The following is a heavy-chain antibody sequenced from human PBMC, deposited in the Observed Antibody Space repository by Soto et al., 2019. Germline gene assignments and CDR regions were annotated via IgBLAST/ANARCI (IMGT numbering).Heavy chain of an antibody. D-gene: IGHD3-22*01. Sequence: PSETLSLTCAVSGVSVRNAAYSWTWIRQPPGKGLEWIGYIYHNGNTYYNPSLKGRIAISIDRSRNQFSLELRSVTAADTAVYYCARVDGYFFFFDNWGQGTQVTVSS. CDR3: ARVDGYFFFFDN. V-gene: IGHV4-30-2*01. CDR1: GVSVRNAAYS. J-gene: IGHJ4*02. CDR2: IYHNGNT.